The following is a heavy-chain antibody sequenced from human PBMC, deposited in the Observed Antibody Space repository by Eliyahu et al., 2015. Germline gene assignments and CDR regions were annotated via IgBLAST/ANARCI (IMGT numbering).Heavy chain of an antibody. J-gene: IGHJ6*03. V-gene: IGHV4-31*01. CDR3: ARVKGLRGYMDV. Sequence: QVQLQESGPGLVKPSQTLSLTCTVSGGSISSGGYYWNWIRQHPGKGLEWIGHIYYSGSTYYNPSLKSLVTISVDTSKNQFSLKLNSVTAADTAVYYCARVKGLRGYMDVWGKGTTVTVSS. D-gene: IGHD4-17*01. CDR1: GGSISSGGYY. CDR2: IYYSGST.